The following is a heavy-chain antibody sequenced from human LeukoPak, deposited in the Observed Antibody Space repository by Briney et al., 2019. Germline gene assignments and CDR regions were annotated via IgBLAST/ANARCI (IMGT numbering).Heavy chain of an antibody. CDR1: GYTFTSYD. J-gene: IGHJ4*02. Sequence: ASVKVSCKASGYTFTSYDINWVRQAPGQGLEWMGRISTYNGITNYAQNLQDRVTMTTDTSTSTAYMELRSLRSDDTALYYCAREKYDRGGYYYYFDYWGQGTLVTVSS. V-gene: IGHV1-18*01. CDR2: ISTYNGIT. CDR3: AREKYDRGGYYYYFDY. D-gene: IGHD3-22*01.